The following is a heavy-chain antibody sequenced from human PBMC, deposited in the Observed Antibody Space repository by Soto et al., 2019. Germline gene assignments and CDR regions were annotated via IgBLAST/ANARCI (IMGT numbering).Heavy chain of an antibody. D-gene: IGHD5-18*01. CDR1: AFTFSSYN. Sequence: EVHLVESGGGMVQPGGSLRLSCAASAFTFSSYNMNWVRQAPGQGLEWISYISSSSGTIYYADSVKGRLTVSRDNARNSLYLQMNSLREEDTAVYYCARYLHPGDTVHGLDVWGQGTTVTVSS. J-gene: IGHJ6*02. V-gene: IGHV3-48*02. CDR2: ISSSSGTI. CDR3: ARYLHPGDTVHGLDV.